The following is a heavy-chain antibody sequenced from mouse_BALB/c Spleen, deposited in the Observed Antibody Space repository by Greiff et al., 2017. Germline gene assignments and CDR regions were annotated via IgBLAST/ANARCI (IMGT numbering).Heavy chain of an antibody. V-gene: IGHV5-12-1*01. CDR1: GFAFSSYD. J-gene: IGHJ2*01. Sequence: EVQGVESGGGLVKPGGSLKLSCAASGFAFSSYDMSWVRQTPEKRLEWVAYISSGGGSTYYPDTVKGRFTISRDNAKNTLYLQMSSLKSEDTAMYYCARHKSHYFDYWGQGTTLTVSS. CDR3: ARHKSHYFDY. CDR2: ISSGGGST.